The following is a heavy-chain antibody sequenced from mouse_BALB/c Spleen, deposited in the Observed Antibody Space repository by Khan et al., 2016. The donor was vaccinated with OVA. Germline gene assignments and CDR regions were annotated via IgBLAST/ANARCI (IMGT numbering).Heavy chain of an antibody. Sequence: EVHLVESGGDLVKPGGSLKLSCAASGFTFSTYGMSWVRQTPDKRLEWVATVSTGGGYTYYPDSVKGRFTISRDNARNTLYLQMSGLKSEDTAMFYWTRLAYYYDIEGFAYWGQGTLVTVSA. J-gene: IGHJ3*01. D-gene: IGHD1-1*01. CDR1: GFTFSTYG. CDR3: TRLAYYYDIEGFAY. CDR2: VSTGGGYT. V-gene: IGHV5-6*01.